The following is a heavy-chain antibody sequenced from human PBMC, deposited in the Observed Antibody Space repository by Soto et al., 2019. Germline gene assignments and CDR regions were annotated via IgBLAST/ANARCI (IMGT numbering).Heavy chain of an antibody. V-gene: IGHV3-23*01. CDR3: AKDRYGDWGRIDN. CDR1: GFTFSTYA. D-gene: IGHD4-17*01. Sequence: EVQLLESGGGLVQPGGSLRLSCAASGFTFSTYAMIWVRQAPGKGLEWVSVITGSGGSTYYADSVKGRFTISRDTSKNTLFLQRNSLVAEDTDVYYCAKDRYGDWGRIDNWGQGTMVTVSS. CDR2: ITGSGGST. J-gene: IGHJ4*02.